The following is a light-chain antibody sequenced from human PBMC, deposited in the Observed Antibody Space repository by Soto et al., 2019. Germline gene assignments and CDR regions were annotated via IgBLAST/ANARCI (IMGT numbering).Light chain of an antibody. V-gene: IGLV2-8*01. CDR2: EVN. CDR3: NSYSGSNNFVV. J-gene: IGLJ1*01. CDR1: SSDVGGYDY. Sequence: QSVLTQPPSASGSPGQSVTISCTGTSSDVGGYDYVSWYQQHPGKAPELIIYEVNKRPSGVPDRFSGSKSGNTASLTVSELQAEDEADYYCNSYSGSNNFVVFGTGTKVTVL.